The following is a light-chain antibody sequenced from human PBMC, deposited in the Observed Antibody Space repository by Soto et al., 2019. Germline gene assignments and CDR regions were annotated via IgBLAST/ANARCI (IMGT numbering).Light chain of an antibody. CDR3: QQYNSYLYT. J-gene: IGKJ2*01. V-gene: IGKV1-5*03. CDR1: QSISSW. Sequence: DIPMTQSPSTLSASVGDRVTITCRASQSISSWLAWYQQKSGKAPKLLIYKASSLQSGVPSRFSGSGSGTEFTLTISSLQPDDFATYYCQQYNSYLYTFGQGTKLEIK. CDR2: KAS.